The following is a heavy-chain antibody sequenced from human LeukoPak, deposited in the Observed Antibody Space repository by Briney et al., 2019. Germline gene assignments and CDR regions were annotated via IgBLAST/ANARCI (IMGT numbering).Heavy chain of an antibody. CDR1: GVSISSYY. CDR2: IYYSGST. J-gene: IGHJ6*02. CDR3: ARGGGTYYRDSDGMDV. Sequence: SETLSLTCTVSGVSISSYYWSWIRQPPGKGLEWIGYIYYSGSTNYNPSLKSRVTISVDTSKNHFSLKLSSVTAADTAVYYCARGGGTYYRDSDGMDVWGQGTTVTVSS. D-gene: IGHD1-26*01. V-gene: IGHV4-59*01.